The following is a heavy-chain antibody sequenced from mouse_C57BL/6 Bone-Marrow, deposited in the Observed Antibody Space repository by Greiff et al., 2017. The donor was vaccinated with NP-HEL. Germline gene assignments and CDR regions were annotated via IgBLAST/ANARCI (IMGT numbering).Heavy chain of an antibody. CDR2: IYPGDGDT. CDR1: GYAFSSYW. CDR3: ARHYPYYYGSSFDY. D-gene: IGHD1-1*01. J-gene: IGHJ2*01. V-gene: IGHV1-80*01. Sequence: QVQLQQSGAELVKPGASVKISCKASGYAFSSYWMNWVKQRPGKGLEWIGQIYPGDGDTNYNGKFKGKATLTADKSSSTAYMQLSSLTSEDSAVYFCARHYPYYYGSSFDYWGQGTTLTVSS.